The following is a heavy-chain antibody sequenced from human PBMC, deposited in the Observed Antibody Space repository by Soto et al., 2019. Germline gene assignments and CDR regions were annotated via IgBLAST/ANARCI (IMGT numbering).Heavy chain of an antibody. V-gene: IGHV4-59*01. Sequence: TLSLTCTVSGGSISSYYWSWIRQPPGKGLEWIGYIYYSGSTNYNPSLKSRVTISVDTSKNQFSLKLSSVTAADTAVYYCAGYSYGYIYYGMDVWGQGTTVTVSS. CDR3: AGYSYGYIYYGMDV. CDR1: GGSISSYY. D-gene: IGHD5-18*01. J-gene: IGHJ6*02. CDR2: IYYSGST.